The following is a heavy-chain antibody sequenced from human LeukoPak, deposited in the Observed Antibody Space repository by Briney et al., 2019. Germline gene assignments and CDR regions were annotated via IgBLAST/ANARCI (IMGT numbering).Heavy chain of an antibody. CDR2: ISGSGDGT. J-gene: IGHJ6*02. CDR3: AKARSSWTRDYYYYGMDV. CDR1: AFTFSSHV. V-gene: IGHV3-23*01. Sequence: GGSLRLSCAASAFTFSSHVMSWVRQAPGKGLEWVSGISGSGDGTYYADSVKGRFAISRDNPKNTLYLHMNSLRAEDTAVYYCAKARSSWTRDYYYYGMDVWGQGTTVTVSS. D-gene: IGHD6-13*01.